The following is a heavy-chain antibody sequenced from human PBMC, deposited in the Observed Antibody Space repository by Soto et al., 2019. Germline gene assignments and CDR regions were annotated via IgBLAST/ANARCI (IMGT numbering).Heavy chain of an antibody. Sequence: GGSLRLSCTASGFTFGDYAMSWVRQAPGKGLEWVGFIRRKGDGGTTEYAAPVKGRFTISRDDSKSIAYLQMNSMKTEDTAVYYCTRDRLWFGESISLYFDYWGQGTLVTVSS. J-gene: IGHJ4*02. CDR3: TRDRLWFGESISLYFDY. CDR1: GFTFGDYA. V-gene: IGHV3-49*04. CDR2: IRRKGDGGTT. D-gene: IGHD3-10*01.